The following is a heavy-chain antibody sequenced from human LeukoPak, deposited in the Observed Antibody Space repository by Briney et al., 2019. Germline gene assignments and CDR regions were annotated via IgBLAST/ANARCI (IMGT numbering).Heavy chain of an antibody. CDR3: AKGVVVHDY. Sequence: GGSLRLSCAASGFTFSSYGMHWVRQAPGKALEWVSGISSGGGSTHYADSVKGRFTISRDNSKNTLYLQMNSLRAEDTAVYYCAKGVVVHDYWGQGTLVTVSS. D-gene: IGHD3-22*01. J-gene: IGHJ4*02. V-gene: IGHV3-NL1*01. CDR1: GFTFSSYG. CDR2: ISSGGGST.